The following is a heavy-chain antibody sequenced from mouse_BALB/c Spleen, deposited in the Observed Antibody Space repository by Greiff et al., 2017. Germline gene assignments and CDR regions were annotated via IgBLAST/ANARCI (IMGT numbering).Heavy chain of an antibody. CDR1: GFTFSSYV. J-gene: IGHJ4*01. D-gene: IGHD1-2*01. CDR2: ISSGGST. Sequence: EVQGVESGGGLVKPGGSLKLSCAASGFTFSSYVMSWVRQTPEKRLEWVASISSGGSTYYPDSVKGRFTISRDNARNILYLQMSSLRSEDTAMYYCASVLRLQMDYWGQGTSVTVSS. CDR3: ASVLRLQMDY. V-gene: IGHV5-6-5*01.